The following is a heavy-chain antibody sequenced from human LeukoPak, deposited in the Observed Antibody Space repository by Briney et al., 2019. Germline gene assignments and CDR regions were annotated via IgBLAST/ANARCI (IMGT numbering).Heavy chain of an antibody. D-gene: IGHD1-26*01. V-gene: IGHV3-30*03. CDR2: ISYDGSNK. CDR3: ARDINLYSGSRPKAVLPGGYFDY. Sequence: PGGSLRLSCAASGFTFSSYGMHWVRQAPGKGLEWVAVISYDGSNKYYADSVKGRFTISRDNSKNTLYLQMNSLRAEDTAVYYCARDINLYSGSRPKAVLPGGYFDYWGQGTLVTVSS. CDR1: GFTFSSYG. J-gene: IGHJ4*02.